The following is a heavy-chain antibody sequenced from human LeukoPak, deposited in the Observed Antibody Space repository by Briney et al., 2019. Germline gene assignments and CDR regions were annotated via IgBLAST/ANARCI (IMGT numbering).Heavy chain of an antibody. CDR3: ARDLGQDYSSSSLFRYSSNWFDP. Sequence: ASVKVSCKASGYTFTSYGISWVRQATGQGLEWMGWISAYNGNTNYAQKLQGRVTMTTDTSTSTAYMELRSLRSDDTAVYYCARDLGQDYSSSSLFRYSSNWFDPWGQGTLVTVSS. D-gene: IGHD6-13*01. J-gene: IGHJ5*02. CDR2: ISAYNGNT. CDR1: GYTFTSYG. V-gene: IGHV1-18*01.